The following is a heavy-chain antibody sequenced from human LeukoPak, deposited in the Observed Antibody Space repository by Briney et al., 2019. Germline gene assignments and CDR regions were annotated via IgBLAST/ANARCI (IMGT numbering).Heavy chain of an antibody. CDR3: ARNLRGYSGYDYVAGAFDI. CDR2: ISSSGSTI. J-gene: IGHJ3*02. CDR1: GFTFSSYK. Sequence: GGSLRLSCAASGFTFSSYKMNWVRQAPGKGLEWVSYISSSGSTIYYANSVKGRFTISRDNAKNSLYLQMNSLRAEDTAVYYCARNLRGYSGYDYVAGAFDIWGQGTMVTVSS. D-gene: IGHD5-12*01. V-gene: IGHV3-48*03.